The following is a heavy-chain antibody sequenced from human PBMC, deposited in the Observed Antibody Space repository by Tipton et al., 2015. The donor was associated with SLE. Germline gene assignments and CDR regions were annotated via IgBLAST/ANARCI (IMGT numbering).Heavy chain of an antibody. CDR3: ARASSQQLVFDY. Sequence: TLSLTCTVSGGSISSGGYYWSWIRQHPGKGPEWIGYIYYSGSTYYNPTLKSRVTISVDTSKNQFSLKLISVTAADTAVYYCARASSQQLVFDYWGQGTLVTASS. D-gene: IGHD6-6*01. J-gene: IGHJ4*02. V-gene: IGHV4-31*03. CDR2: IYYSGST. CDR1: GGSISSGGYY.